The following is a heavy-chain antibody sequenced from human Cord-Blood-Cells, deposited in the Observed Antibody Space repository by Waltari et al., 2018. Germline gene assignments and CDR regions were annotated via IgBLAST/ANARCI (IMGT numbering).Heavy chain of an antibody. CDR1: GFTFSSYS. J-gene: IGHJ4*02. Sequence: EGQRVECGGGLVKPGGSLRLAGGASGFTFSSYSRNGVPQAPGKGLEWVSSISSSSSYIYYADSVKGRFTISRDNAKNSLYLQMNSLRAEDTAVYYCASIAAAGHDYWGQGTLVTVSS. D-gene: IGHD6-13*01. V-gene: IGHV3-21*01. CDR2: ISSSSSYI. CDR3: ASIAAAGHDY.